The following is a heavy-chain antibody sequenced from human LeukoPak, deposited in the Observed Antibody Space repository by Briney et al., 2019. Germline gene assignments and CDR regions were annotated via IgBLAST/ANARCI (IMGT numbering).Heavy chain of an antibody. J-gene: IGHJ4*02. CDR2: IYYSGST. V-gene: IGHV4-59*08. D-gene: IGHD4-11*01. CDR1: GGSISNYY. CDR3: AGGGLGGITAYSNYLFDY. Sequence: TSETLSLTCTVSGGSISNYYWSWIRQPPGEGLEWIGYIYYSGSTNYNPSLKSRVTMSIDTSKNQFSLNLTFVTATDTAVYYCAGGGLGGITAYSNYLFDYWGQGTLVTVSS.